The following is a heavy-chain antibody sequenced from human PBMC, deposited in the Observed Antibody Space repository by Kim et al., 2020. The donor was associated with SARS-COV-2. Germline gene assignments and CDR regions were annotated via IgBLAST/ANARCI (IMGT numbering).Heavy chain of an antibody. CDR3: ARDTLVAGTLYYYYYGMDV. CDR2: IKQDGSEE. J-gene: IGHJ6*02. D-gene: IGHD6-19*01. V-gene: IGHV3-7*03. CDR1: GFTFSSYG. Sequence: GGSLRLSCAASGFTFSSYGMSWVRQAPGKGLEWVANIKQDGSEEYYVDSVKGRFTISRDNAKNSLYLQMNSLRAEDTAVYYCARDTLVAGTLYYYYYGMDVWGQGTTVTVSS.